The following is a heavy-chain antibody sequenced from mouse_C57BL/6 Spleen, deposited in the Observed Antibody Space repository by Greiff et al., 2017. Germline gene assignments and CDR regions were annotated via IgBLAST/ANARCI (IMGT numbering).Heavy chain of an antibody. D-gene: IGHD4-1*01. CDR2: IHPNSGST. J-gene: IGHJ2*01. CDR1: GYTFTSYW. V-gene: IGHV1-64*01. CDR3: ASRGPETGTDY. Sequence: VQLQQPGAELVKPGASVKLSCKASGYTFTSYWMHWVKQRPGQGLEWIGMIHPNSGSTNYNEKFKSKATLTEDKSSSTTYMQLSSLTSEDSAVYSGASRGPETGTDYWGQGTTLTVSS.